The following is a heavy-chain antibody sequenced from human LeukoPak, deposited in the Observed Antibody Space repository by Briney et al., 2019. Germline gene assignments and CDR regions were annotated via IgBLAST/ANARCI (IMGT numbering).Heavy chain of an antibody. D-gene: IGHD6-25*01. V-gene: IGHV4-61*01. J-gene: IGHJ4*02. CDR2: IYYSGST. CDR1: GGSVSSGSYY. Sequence: SETLSLTCTVSGGSVSSGSYYWSWIRQPPGTGLEWIGYIYYSGSTNYNPSLKSRVTISVDTSKNQFSLKLSSVTAADTAVYYCARGRGYAPGYFDYWGQGTLVTVSS. CDR3: ARGRGYAPGYFDY.